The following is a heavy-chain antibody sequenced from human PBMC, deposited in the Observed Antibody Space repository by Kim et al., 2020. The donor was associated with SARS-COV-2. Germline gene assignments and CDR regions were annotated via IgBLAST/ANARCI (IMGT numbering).Heavy chain of an antibody. CDR3: ASVNYYDSSGYYPH. Sequence: EDSVKGRFTISRDNSKNTLYLQMNSLRAEDTAIYYCASVNYYDSSGYYPHWGQGTLVTVSS. D-gene: IGHD3-22*01. J-gene: IGHJ4*02. V-gene: IGHV3-66*01.